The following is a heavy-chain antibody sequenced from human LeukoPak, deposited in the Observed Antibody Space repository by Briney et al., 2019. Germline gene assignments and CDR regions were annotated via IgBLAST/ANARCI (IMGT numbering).Heavy chain of an antibody. CDR3: AKDRRPTVTTCYFDY. CDR1: GFTFSSYG. V-gene: IGHV3-33*06. CDR2: IWYDGSNK. J-gene: IGHJ4*02. D-gene: IGHD4-17*01. Sequence: GGSLRLSRAASGFTFSSYGMHWVRQAPGKGLEWVAVIWYDGSNKYYADSVKGRFTISRDNSKNTLYLQMNSLRAEDTAVYYCAKDRRPTVTTCYFDYWGQGTLVTVSS.